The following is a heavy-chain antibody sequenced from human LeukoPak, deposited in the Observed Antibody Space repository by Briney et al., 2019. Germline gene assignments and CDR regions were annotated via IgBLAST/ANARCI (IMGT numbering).Heavy chain of an antibody. Sequence: GGSLRLSCAASGFTFSTCAMSWVRQAPGKGLEWVSAISGSGGSTYYADSVKGRFTISRDNSKNTLYLQMNSLRAEDTAVYYCAKPFYSSSLPNWFDPWGQGTLVTVSS. CDR3: AKPFYSSSLPNWFDP. D-gene: IGHD6-13*01. J-gene: IGHJ5*02. CDR2: ISGSGGST. CDR1: GFTFSTCA. V-gene: IGHV3-23*01.